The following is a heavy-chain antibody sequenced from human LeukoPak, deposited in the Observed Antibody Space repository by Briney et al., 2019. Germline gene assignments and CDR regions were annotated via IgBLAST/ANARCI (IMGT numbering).Heavy chain of an antibody. J-gene: IGHJ4*02. D-gene: IGHD2-21*02. CDR3: ARDPFCGGDCYYHYFDY. Sequence: ASVTVSFTASGYTFTSYYMHWVRQAPGQGLEWMGIINPSGGSTSYAQKFQGRVTMTRDTSTSTVYMELSSLRSEDTAVYYCARDPFCGGDCYYHYFDYWGQGTLVTVSS. CDR2: INPSGGST. V-gene: IGHV1-46*01. CDR1: GYTFTSYY.